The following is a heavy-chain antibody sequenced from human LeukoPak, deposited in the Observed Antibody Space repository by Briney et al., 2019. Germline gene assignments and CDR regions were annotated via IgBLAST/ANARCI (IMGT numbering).Heavy chain of an antibody. CDR2: ISSSGSTI. J-gene: IGHJ4*02. CDR3: ASDLTSSGWNGFDY. D-gene: IGHD6-19*01. CDR1: GFTFSSYE. Sequence: GGSLRLSCAASGFTFSSYEMNWVRQAPGKGLEWVSYISSSGSTIYYADSVKGRFTISRDTAKNSLYLQMNSLRAEDTAVYYCASDLTSSGWNGFDYWGQGTLVTVSS. V-gene: IGHV3-48*03.